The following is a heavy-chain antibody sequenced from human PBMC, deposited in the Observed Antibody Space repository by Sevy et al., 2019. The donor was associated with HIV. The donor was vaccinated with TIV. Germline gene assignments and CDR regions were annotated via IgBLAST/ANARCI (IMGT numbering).Heavy chain of an antibody. J-gene: IGHJ6*02. CDR2: IKQDGSEK. CDR3: AREGKLAVAGWYYYYGMDV. V-gene: IGHV3-7*01. D-gene: IGHD6-19*01. Sequence: GGSLRLSCAASRFTFSSYWMSWVRQAPGKGLEWVANIKQDGSEKYYVDSVKGRFTISRDNAKNSLYLQMNSLRAEDTAVYYCAREGKLAVAGWYYYYGMDVWGQGTTVTVSS. CDR1: RFTFSSYW.